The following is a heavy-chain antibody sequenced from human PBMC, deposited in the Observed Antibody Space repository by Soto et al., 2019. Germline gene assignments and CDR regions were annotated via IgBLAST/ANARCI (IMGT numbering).Heavy chain of an antibody. Sequence: GGSLRLSCAVSGFTFSSYGMHWVRQAPGKGLEWVAVISYDGSIKHFVDAVKGRFTISRDNSKDTLYLQMNSLRDEDTAVYYCARRSGYYDSSGYYSWFDPWGQGTLVTVSS. CDR3: ARRSGYYDSSGYYSWFDP. D-gene: IGHD3-22*01. CDR2: ISYDGSIK. J-gene: IGHJ5*02. CDR1: GFTFSSYG. V-gene: IGHV3-30*03.